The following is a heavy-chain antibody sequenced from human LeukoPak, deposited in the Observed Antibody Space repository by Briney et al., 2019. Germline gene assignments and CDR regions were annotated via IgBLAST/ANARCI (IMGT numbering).Heavy chain of an antibody. Sequence: GGSLRLSCAASRFTLSSSEMSWVRPAPGKGLAWVSYISSSGSTIHYADSVRGPFTLSRDNAPDSLYLQMNSLRAEDTAVYYCAKCSGSWSSPYFDYWGRGTRVTVSA. CDR2: ISSSGSTI. V-gene: IGHV3-48*03. J-gene: IGHJ4*02. D-gene: IGHD6-13*01. CDR1: RFTLSSSE. CDR3: AKCSGSWSSPYFDY.